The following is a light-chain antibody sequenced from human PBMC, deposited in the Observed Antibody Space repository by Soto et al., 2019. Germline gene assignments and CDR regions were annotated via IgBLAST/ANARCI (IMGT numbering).Light chain of an antibody. V-gene: IGLV2-14*03. Sequence: QSALTQPASVSGSPGQSITISCTGTSSDVGGYNYVSWYQHHPGKAPKLIIYDVSNRPSGVSIRFSGTKSDNTASLTISGLQPEDGADYHCSSYTTSNTRQIVFGTGTKVTVL. CDR3: SSYTTSNTRQIV. CDR2: DVS. CDR1: SSDVGGYNY. J-gene: IGLJ1*01.